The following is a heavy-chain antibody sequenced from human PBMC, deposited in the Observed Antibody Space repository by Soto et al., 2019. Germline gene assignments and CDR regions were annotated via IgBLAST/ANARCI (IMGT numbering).Heavy chain of an antibody. CDR2: IIPIFGTA. V-gene: IGHV1-69*01. J-gene: IGHJ4*02. Sequence: QVQLVQSGAEVKKPGSSVEVSCKASGGTFSSYAISWVRQAPGQGLEWMGGIIPIFGTANYAQKFQGRVTITADESTSTAYMELSSLRSEDTAVYYCAREKPGYSSGWYYYWGQGTLVTVSS. CDR3: AREKPGYSSGWYYY. D-gene: IGHD6-19*01. CDR1: GGTFSSYA.